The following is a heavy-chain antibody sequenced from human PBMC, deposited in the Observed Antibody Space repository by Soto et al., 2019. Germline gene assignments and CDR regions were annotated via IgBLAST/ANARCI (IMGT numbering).Heavy chain of an antibody. CDR3: ARRPDAFDI. CDR1: GSTFTDFT. V-gene: IGHV3-23*01. Sequence: GGSLRLSCAGSGSTFTDFTMTWVRQAPGKGLEWVSAISGDGLSTYYAGSVKGRFTISRDNSKTTLYLQMNSLRAEDTAVYYCARRPDAFDIWGRGTMVTVSS. J-gene: IGHJ3*02. CDR2: ISGDGLST.